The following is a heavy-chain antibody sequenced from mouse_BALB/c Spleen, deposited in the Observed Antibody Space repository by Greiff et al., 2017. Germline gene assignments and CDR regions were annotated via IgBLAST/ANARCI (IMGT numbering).Heavy chain of an antibody. Sequence: QVQLQQSGAELMKPGPTVKISCKATGYTFSSYWIEWVKQRPGHGLEWIGESLPGRGSTNPNEKFKGKATFTADTSSNTAYMQLSSMTSEDSAVYYCASGSSAYAMDYWGQGTSVTVSS. J-gene: IGHJ4*01. CDR1: GYTFSSYW. CDR2: SLPGRGST. D-gene: IGHD1-1*01. CDR3: ASGSSAYAMDY. V-gene: IGHV1-9*01.